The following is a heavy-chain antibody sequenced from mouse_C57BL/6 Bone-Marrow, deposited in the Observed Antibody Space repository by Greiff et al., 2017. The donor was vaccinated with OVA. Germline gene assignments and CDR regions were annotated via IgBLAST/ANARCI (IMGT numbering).Heavy chain of an antibody. CDR3: ARRGGCYWYFDV. CDR1: GFSLTSYG. D-gene: IGHD3-3*01. J-gene: IGHJ1*03. V-gene: IGHV2-2*01. Sequence: VMLVESGPGLVQPSQSLSITCTVSGFSLTSYGVHWVRQSPGKGLEWLGVIWSGGSTDYNAAFISRLSISKDNSKSQVFFKMNSLQADDTAIYYCARRGGCYWYFDVWGTGTTVTVSS. CDR2: IWSGGST.